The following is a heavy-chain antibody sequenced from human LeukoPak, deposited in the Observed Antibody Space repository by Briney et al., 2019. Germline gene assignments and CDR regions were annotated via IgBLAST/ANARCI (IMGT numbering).Heavy chain of an antibody. J-gene: IGHJ2*01. CDR2: IYYSGST. V-gene: IGHV4-39*01. D-gene: IGHD3-10*01. CDR1: GGSISSYY. Sequence: PSETLSLTCTVSGGSISSYYWSWIRQPPGKGLEWIGSIYYSGSTYYNPSLKSRVTISVDTSKNQFSLKLSSVTAADTAVYYCASRKGSYYLWGRGTLVTVSS. CDR3: ASRKGSYYL.